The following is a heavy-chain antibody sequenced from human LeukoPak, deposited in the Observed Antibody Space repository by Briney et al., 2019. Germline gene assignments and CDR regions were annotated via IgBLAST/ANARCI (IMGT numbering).Heavy chain of an antibody. CDR1: GFSFSSYW. D-gene: IGHD2-15*01. V-gene: IGHV3-7*01. CDR2: IKQDGSEK. CDR3: ARGPDCSGGSCTDRPIDY. J-gene: IGHJ4*02. Sequence: GGSLRLSCVASGFSFSSYWMSLVRQAPGKGPEWVASIKQDGSEKFYVDSVKGRFTISKDNARNSLYLQINSLRAEDTAVYYCARGPDCSGGSCTDRPIDYWGQGTLVTVSS.